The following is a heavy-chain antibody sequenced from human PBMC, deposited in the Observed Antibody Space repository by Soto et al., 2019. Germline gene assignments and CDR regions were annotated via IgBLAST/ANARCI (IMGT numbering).Heavy chain of an antibody. D-gene: IGHD6-6*01. J-gene: IGHJ3*02. V-gene: IGHV3-15*07. CDR2: FKAKSDGGTT. Sequence: PGGSLRLSCAASGLTVTNAWMHWVRQAPGKGLEWVGRFKAKSDGGTTDYAAPVKGRFTISRDDSKNTLYLQMNSLKTEDTAVYYCVFCGLYSSSDDAFDIWGKGTMVTVSS. CDR3: VFCGLYSSSDDAFDI. CDR1: GLTVTNAW.